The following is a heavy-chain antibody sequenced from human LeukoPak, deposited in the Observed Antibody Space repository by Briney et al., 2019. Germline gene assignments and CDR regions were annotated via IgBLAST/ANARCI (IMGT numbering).Heavy chain of an antibody. J-gene: IGHJ3*01. CDR3: ARSWGCSSTSCYGSHDAFDV. CDR1: GYTFTSYY. D-gene: IGHD2-2*01. CDR2: INPSGGST. V-gene: IGHV1-46*01. Sequence: GASVKVSCKASGYTFTSYYMHWVRQAPGQGLEWMGIINPSGGSTSYAQKFQGRVTMTRDTSTSTVYMELSSLRSEDTAVYYCARSWGCSSTSCYGSHDAFDVWGQGTMVTVSS.